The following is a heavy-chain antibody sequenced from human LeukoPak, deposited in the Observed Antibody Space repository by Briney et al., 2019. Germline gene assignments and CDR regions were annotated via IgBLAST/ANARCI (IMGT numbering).Heavy chain of an antibody. CDR3: ARESGPILGLWSTVDY. D-gene: IGHD5-18*01. CDR2: TNTNTGNP. Sequence: ASVKVSCKASGYTFTSYAMNWVRQAPGQGLEWMGWTNTNTGNPTYAQGFTGRFVFSLDTSVSTAYLQISSLKAEDTAVYYCARESGPILGLWSTVDYWGQGTLVTVSS. J-gene: IGHJ4*02. CDR1: GYTFTSYA. V-gene: IGHV7-4-1*02.